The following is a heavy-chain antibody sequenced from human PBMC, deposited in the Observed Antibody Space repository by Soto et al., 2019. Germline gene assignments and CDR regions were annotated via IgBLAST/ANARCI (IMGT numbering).Heavy chain of an antibody. CDR2: ISYDGSNK. V-gene: IGHV3-30*03. CDR3: APSRLRSGMDV. D-gene: IGHD2-2*01. J-gene: IGHJ6*02. CDR1: GFTFSSYG. Sequence: GGSLRLSCAASGFTFSSYGMHWVRQAPGKGLEWVAVISYDGSNKYYADSVKGRFTISRDNSKNTLYLQMNSLRAEDTAVYYCAPSRLRSGMDVWGQGTTVTVYS.